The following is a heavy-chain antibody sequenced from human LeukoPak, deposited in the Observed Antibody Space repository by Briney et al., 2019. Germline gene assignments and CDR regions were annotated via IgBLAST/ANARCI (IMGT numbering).Heavy chain of an antibody. CDR1: GYTFTSYY. CDR3: ARDVGRGSFFDY. D-gene: IGHD3-10*01. CDR2: INPSGGST. J-gene: IGHJ4*02. V-gene: IGHV1-46*01. Sequence: ASVKVSCKASGYTFTSYYMHWVRQAPGQGLEWMGIINPSGGSTSYAQKFQGRVTITADKSTSTAYMELSSLRSEDTAVYYCARDVGRGSFFDYWGQGTLVTVSS.